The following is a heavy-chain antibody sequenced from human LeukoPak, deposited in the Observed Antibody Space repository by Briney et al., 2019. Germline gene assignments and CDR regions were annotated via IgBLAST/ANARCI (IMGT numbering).Heavy chain of an antibody. J-gene: IGHJ4*02. Sequence: GGSLRLSCAASGFTFSSYSMSWVRQAPGEGLEWVANIKQGGSEKYYVDSVKGRFTLARDNAKNSRYLQMNSLRAEDTAVYYCARADYDYVWGSYRQYYFDYWGQGTLVTVSS. CDR3: ARADYDYVWGSYRQYYFDY. CDR1: GFTFSSYS. V-gene: IGHV3-7*01. D-gene: IGHD3-16*02. CDR2: IKQGGSEK.